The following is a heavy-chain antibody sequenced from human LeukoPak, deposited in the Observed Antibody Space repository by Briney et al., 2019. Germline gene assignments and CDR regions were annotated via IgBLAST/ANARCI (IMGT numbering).Heavy chain of an antibody. V-gene: IGHV3-23*01. CDR1: GFTFRNYA. J-gene: IGHJ4*02. CDR3: ARDPVRYLRMGYFDY. CDR2: IRHSGGTT. D-gene: IGHD3-16*01. Sequence: SGGSLRLSCATSGFTFRNYAMSWVRQAPGKGLEWLSAIRHSGGTTYYAESVEGRFTISSDNSKNTLYLQMNNLRAEDTAVYYCARDPVRYLRMGYFDYWGQGSLVTVSS.